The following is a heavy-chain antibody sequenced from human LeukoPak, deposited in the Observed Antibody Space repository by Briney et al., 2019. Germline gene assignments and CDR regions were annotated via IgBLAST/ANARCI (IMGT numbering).Heavy chain of an antibody. CDR1: GGSISSSSYY. D-gene: IGHD3-3*01. J-gene: IGHJ4*02. V-gene: IGHV4-39*07. Sequence: SETLSLTCTVSGGSISSSSYYWGWIRQPPGKGLEWIGSIYYSGSTYYNPSLKSRVTISVDTSKNQFSLKLSSVTAADTAVYYCASSNYDFWSGYYRIFDYWGQGTLVTVSS. CDR2: IYYSGST. CDR3: ASSNYDFWSGYYRIFDY.